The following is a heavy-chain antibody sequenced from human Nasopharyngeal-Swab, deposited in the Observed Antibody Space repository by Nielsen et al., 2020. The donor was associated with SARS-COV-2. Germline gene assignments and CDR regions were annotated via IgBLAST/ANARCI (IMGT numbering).Heavy chain of an antibody. J-gene: IGHJ6*03. D-gene: IGHD5-18*01. V-gene: IGHV1-46*01. CDR2: INPSGGGT. CDR3: ARGGEYSYGFHTRRSYYMDV. CDR1: GYTFTSYY. Sequence: ASVNVSCKASGYTFTSYYMHWVRQAPGQGLEWMGIINPSGGGTSYAQKFQGRVTMTRDTSTSTVYMELSSLRSEDTAVYYCARGGEYSYGFHTRRSYYMDVWGKGTTVTVSS.